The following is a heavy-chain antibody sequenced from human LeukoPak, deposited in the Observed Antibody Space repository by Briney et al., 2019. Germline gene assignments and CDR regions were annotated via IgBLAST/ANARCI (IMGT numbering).Heavy chain of an antibody. J-gene: IGHJ4*02. V-gene: IGHV3-21*01. Sequence: GGSLRLSCAASGFTFSSYSMNWVRQAPGKGLEWVSSISSSSGYIYYADSVKGRFTISRDNAKNSLYLQMNSLRAEDTAVYYCARALYGSGSYFDYWGQGTLVTVSS. CDR2: ISSSSGYI. D-gene: IGHD3-10*01. CDR1: GFTFSSYS. CDR3: ARALYGSGSYFDY.